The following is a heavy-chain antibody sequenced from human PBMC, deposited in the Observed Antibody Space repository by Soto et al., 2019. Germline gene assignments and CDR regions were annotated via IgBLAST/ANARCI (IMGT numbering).Heavy chain of an antibody. CDR2: IYSCGST. J-gene: IGHJ4*02. CDR3: ARGVGPLPY. CDR1: GFTFSSYG. D-gene: IGHD2-15*01. V-gene: IGHV3-NL1*01. Sequence: GGSLRLSCAASGFTFSSYGMHWVRQAPGKGLEWVSVIYSCGSTYYADSVKGRFTISRDNSKNTLYLQMNSLRAEDTAVYYCARGVGPLPYWGQGTLVTVSS.